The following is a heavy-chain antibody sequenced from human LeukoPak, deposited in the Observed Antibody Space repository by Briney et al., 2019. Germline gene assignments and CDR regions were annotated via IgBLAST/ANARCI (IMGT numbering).Heavy chain of an antibody. V-gene: IGHV3-11*03. J-gene: IGHJ6*02. CDR1: GFTFSDYY. CDR3: ASAPHYDYYYYYGMDV. Sequence: PGGSLRLSCAASGFTFSDYYMSWIRQAPGKGLEWVSYISSSSSYSNYADSVKGRFTISRDNAKNSLYLQMNSLRAEDTAAYYCASAPHYDYYYYYGMDVWGQGTTVTVSS. D-gene: IGHD4-17*01. CDR2: ISSSSSYS.